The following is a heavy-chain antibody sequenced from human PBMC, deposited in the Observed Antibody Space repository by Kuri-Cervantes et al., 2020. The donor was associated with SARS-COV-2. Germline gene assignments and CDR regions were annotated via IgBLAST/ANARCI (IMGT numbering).Heavy chain of an antibody. CDR1: GFTFSSYS. D-gene: IGHD3-10*01. CDR3: ARERGSNNYYYGMDV. J-gene: IGHJ6*02. V-gene: IGHV3-21*01. CDR2: ISSSSSYI. Sequence: GESLKISCAASGFTFSSYSMNWVRQAPGKGLEWVSSISSSSSYIYYADSVKGRFTISRDNAKNSPYLQMNSLRAEDTAVYYCARERGSNNYYYGMDVWGQGTTVTVSS.